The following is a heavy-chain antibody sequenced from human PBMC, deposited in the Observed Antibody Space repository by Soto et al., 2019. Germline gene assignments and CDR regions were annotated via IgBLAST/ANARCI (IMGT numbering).Heavy chain of an antibody. CDR1: GGTFSSYA. CDR2: IIPIFGTA. Sequence: QVQLVQSGAEVKKPGSSVKVSCKASGGTFSSYAISWVRQAPGQGLEWMGGIIPIFGTANYAQKFQGRVTITADESTSTAYMELSSLRPEDTAVYYCARMICRNYDFWSGWFDPWGQGTLVTVSS. D-gene: IGHD3-3*01. CDR3: ARMICRNYDFWSGWFDP. V-gene: IGHV1-69*01. J-gene: IGHJ5*02.